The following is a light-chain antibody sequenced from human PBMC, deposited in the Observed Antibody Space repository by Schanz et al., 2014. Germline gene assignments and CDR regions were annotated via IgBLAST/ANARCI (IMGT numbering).Light chain of an antibody. Sequence: DIQMTQSPSSLSASVGDRVTITCQASQDITNFLNWYQQKPGKAPKLLIYDASNLETGVPSRFSGSGSGTEFTLTISSLQPDDFATYYCQEYSTYSQTFGQGTKVDIK. CDR3: QEYSTYSQT. CDR1: QDITNF. CDR2: DAS. J-gene: IGKJ1*01. V-gene: IGKV1-33*01.